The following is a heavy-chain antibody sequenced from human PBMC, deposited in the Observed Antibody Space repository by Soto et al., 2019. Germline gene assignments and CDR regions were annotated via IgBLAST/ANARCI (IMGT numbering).Heavy chain of an antibody. V-gene: IGHV3-53*04. Sequence: EVQLVESGGGQVQSGRSLRLSCGASGDIATAKYMNWVRQAPGGVLEWVAVIYNSGSTYHADSVKGRFTISRHDSKNTLYLQMDSLRPEDTAVYYCARANDLNAFDIWGQGTMVTVSS. CDR3: ARANDLNAFDI. D-gene: IGHD1-1*01. J-gene: IGHJ3*02. CDR1: GDIATAKY. CDR2: IYNSGST.